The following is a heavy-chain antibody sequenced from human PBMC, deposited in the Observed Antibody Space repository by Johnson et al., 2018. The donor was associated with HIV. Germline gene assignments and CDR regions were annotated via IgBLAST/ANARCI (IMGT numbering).Heavy chain of an antibody. CDR3: AKSPGKDYGGNSGAFDI. Sequence: VQLVESGGGLVKPGGSLRLSCAASGFTVSSNYMSWVRQAPGKGLESVSVVYSGGTTHYADSVKGRSNISRDNSKNTLYLQMNSLRVEDTAVYYCAKSPGKDYGGNSGAFDIWGQGTMVTVSS. CDR1: GFTVSSNY. V-gene: IGHV3-66*01. D-gene: IGHD4-23*01. J-gene: IGHJ3*02. CDR2: VYSGGTT.